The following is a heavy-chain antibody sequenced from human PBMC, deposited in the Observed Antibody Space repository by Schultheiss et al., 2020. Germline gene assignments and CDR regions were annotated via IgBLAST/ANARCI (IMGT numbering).Heavy chain of an antibody. CDR2: VRSKPNNYAT. CDR3: AKDLGWGLDS. CDR1: GFTFSNAW. V-gene: IGHV3-73*01. Sequence: GGSLRLSCAASGFTFSNAWMSWVRQAPGKGLEWVGRVRSKPNNYATAYAASVKGRFTISRDDSKNTAYLQMNSLRAEDTAVYYCAKDLGWGLDSWGRGTLVTVSS. D-gene: IGHD7-27*01. J-gene: IGHJ4*02.